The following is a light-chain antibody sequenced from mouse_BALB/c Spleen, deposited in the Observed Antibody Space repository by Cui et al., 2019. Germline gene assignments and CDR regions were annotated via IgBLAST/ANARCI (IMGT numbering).Light chain of an antibody. CDR3: QQCNSYPYT. J-gene: IGKJ2*01. CDR2: STS. Sequence: DIVITQSQKFMCTSVGDRGSVTCRASQSVGTNVAWYQQKPGQSTKALIYSTSNRYSGVPESFTGSGSGTDFTLTISSVQSEDLAEYYCQQCNSYPYTFGGGTKLEIK. CDR1: QSVGTN. V-gene: IGKV6-15*01.